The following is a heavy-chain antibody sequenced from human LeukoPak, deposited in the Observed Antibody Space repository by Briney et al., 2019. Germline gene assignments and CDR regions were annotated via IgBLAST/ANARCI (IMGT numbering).Heavy chain of an antibody. D-gene: IGHD6-13*01. V-gene: IGHV1-69*13. CDR3: VRGSASNWPVDI. J-gene: IGHJ4*02. CDR2: VTPVFGTP. Sequence: GASVKVSCKASGGSFSSYPISWVRQAPGQGLQWMGGVTPVFGTPNYAQEFQGRVTLTADDSTNTAYMELNSLRSDDTAVYYCVRGSASNWPVDIWGQGTLVIVSS. CDR1: GGSFSSYP.